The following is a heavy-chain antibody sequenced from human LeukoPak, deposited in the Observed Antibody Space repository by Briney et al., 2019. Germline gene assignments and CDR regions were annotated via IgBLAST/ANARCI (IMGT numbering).Heavy chain of an antibody. Sequence: GGSLRLSCAASGFTFNNYGMHWVRQAPGKGLEWVAFIRYDGSNTYYADSVKGRFTISRDNSKNTLYLQMNSLRAEDTAVYYCAKDLAYVWGSYRNYFDYWGQGTLVTVSS. D-gene: IGHD3-16*02. V-gene: IGHV3-30*02. J-gene: IGHJ4*02. CDR3: AKDLAYVWGSYRNYFDY. CDR1: GFTFNNYG. CDR2: IRYDGSNT.